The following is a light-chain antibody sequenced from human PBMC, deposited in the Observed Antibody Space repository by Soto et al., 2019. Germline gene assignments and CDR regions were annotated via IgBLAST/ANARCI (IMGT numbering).Light chain of an antibody. J-gene: IGKJ4*01. CDR1: QSISSY. CDR3: QQSYSLATLT. Sequence: DIQITQSPSSLSASVGDRVTITCRASQSISSYLNWYQPKPGKAPNLLMYTASNLQSGVPSRFRGSGSGTDLTLTISSLQPEDFATYDCQQSYSLATLTFGGGTKVDIK. V-gene: IGKV1-39*01. CDR2: TAS.